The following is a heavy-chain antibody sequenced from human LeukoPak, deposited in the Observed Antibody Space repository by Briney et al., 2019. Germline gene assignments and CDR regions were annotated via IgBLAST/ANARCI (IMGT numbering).Heavy chain of an antibody. Sequence: SETLSLTCTVSGGSIRSSYYYWGWIRQPPGKGLEWIGSIYDSGSTYYNPSLKSRVTISVDTSKNQFSLKLNSVTAADTAVYYCAGPSSWPMIDYWGQGTLVTVSS. D-gene: IGHD6-13*01. CDR1: GGSIRSSYYY. CDR2: IYDSGST. J-gene: IGHJ4*02. V-gene: IGHV4-39*01. CDR3: AGPSSWPMIDY.